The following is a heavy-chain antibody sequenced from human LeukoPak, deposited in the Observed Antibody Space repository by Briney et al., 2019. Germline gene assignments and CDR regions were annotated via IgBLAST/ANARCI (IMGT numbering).Heavy chain of an antibody. Sequence: SVKVSCKASGGTFSSYAISWVRQAPGQGLEWMGRIIPILGIANYAQKFQGRVTITADKSTSTAYMELSSLRSEDTAVYYCARARGYDSSLTYFDYWGQGTLVTVSS. V-gene: IGHV1-69*04. CDR2: IIPILGIA. CDR1: GGTFSSYA. CDR3: ARARGYDSSLTYFDY. D-gene: IGHD3-22*01. J-gene: IGHJ4*02.